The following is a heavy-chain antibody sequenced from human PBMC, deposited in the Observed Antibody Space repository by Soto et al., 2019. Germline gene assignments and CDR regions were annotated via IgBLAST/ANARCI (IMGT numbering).Heavy chain of an antibody. D-gene: IGHD2-2*01. CDR1: GFTFSDEN. J-gene: IGHJ6*02. CDR2: ISGGGSYI. CDR3: ARDSDCHSTSCFFPPHV. Sequence: AGGSLRLSCSASGFTFSDENMSWVRQVPGKGLEWVSGISGGGSYIFYADSVQGRFSISRDNAKNSLFLEMNSPRVEDTAVYYCARDSDCHSTSCFFPPHVWGQGTTVTVSS. V-gene: IGHV3-21*06.